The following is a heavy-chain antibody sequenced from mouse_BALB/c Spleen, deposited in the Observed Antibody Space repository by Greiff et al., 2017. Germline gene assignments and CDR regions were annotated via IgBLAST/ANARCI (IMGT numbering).Heavy chain of an antibody. V-gene: IGHV2-9*02. CDR2: IWAGGST. D-gene: IGHD2-4*01. CDR3: ARELRRGGYYFDY. CDR1: GFSLTSYG. J-gene: IGHJ2*01. Sequence: VKLVESGPGLVAPSQSLSITCTVSGFSLTSYGVHWVRQPPGKGLEWLGVIWAGGSTNYNSALMSRLSISKDNSKSQVFLKMNSLETDDTAMYYCARELRRGGYYFDYWGQGTTLTVSS.